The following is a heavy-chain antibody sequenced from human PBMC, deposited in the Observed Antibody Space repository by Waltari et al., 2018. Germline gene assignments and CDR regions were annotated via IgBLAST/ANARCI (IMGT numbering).Heavy chain of an antibody. CDR2: IDWDDDK. D-gene: IGHD3-22*01. J-gene: IGHJ3*02. CDR3: ARIVPLDYYDSSGPPQGGFDI. CDR1: GFSLSTSGMR. V-gene: IGHV2-70*04. Sequence: QVTLKESGPALVKPTQTLTLTCTFSGFSLSTSGMRVSWIRQPPGTALEWLARIDWDDDKFYSTSLKTRLTISKDTSKNQVVLTMTNMDPVDTATYYCARIVPLDYYDSSGPPQGGFDIWGQGTMVTVSS.